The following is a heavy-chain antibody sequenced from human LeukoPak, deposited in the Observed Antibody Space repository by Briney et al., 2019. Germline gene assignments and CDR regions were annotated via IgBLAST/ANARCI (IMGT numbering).Heavy chain of an antibody. Sequence: PGRSLRLSCAASGFTFSSYAMHWVRQAPGKGLEWVAVISYGGSNKYYADSVKGRFTISRDNSKNTLYLQMNSLRAEDTAVYYCARDSSITMIVVVTYGGFDYWGQGTLVTVSS. CDR1: GFTFSSYA. J-gene: IGHJ4*02. CDR2: ISYGGSNK. V-gene: IGHV3-30-3*01. CDR3: ARDSSITMIVVVTYGGFDY. D-gene: IGHD3-22*01.